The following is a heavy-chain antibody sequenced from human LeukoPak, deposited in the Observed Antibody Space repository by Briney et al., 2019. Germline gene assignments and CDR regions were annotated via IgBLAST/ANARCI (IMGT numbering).Heavy chain of an antibody. Sequence: SETLSLTCTVSGGSISGYFWSWIRQPPGKRLEWIGYIHYSGSTNYNPSLNSRVTISVDTSKNQFSLKLSSVTAADTAVYYCARTMGYSYGYDAFDIWGQGTMVTVSS. CDR1: GGSISGYF. V-gene: IGHV4-59*01. J-gene: IGHJ3*02. CDR2: IHYSGST. CDR3: ARTMGYSYGYDAFDI. D-gene: IGHD5-18*01.